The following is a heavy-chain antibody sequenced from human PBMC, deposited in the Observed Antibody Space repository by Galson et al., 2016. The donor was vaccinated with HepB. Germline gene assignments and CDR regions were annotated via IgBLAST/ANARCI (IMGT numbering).Heavy chain of an antibody. CDR3: AKDIVPTTPLGNYGWDV. V-gene: IGHV3-9*01. CDR1: GFTVSNNY. Sequence: SLRLSCAASGFTVSNNYMTWVRQAPGKGLEWVSGIGGIDETIAYADSVKGRFTISRDNAKKSLYLQMNSLRVEDTALYYCAKDIVPTTPLGNYGWDVWGQGTTVIVSS. J-gene: IGHJ6*02. CDR2: IGGIDETI. D-gene: IGHD5-12*01.